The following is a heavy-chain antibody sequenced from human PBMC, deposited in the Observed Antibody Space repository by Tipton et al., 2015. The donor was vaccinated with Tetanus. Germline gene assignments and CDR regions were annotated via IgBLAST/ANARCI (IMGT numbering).Heavy chain of an antibody. V-gene: IGHV3-21*01. Sequence: SLRLSCAASGFTFSSYRLSWIRQAPGKGLEWVSSISSTSSYIYYTDSVKGRFTISRDNAKSSLYLEMNSLRAEDTAVYYCARDSTHRRDGYNDFDYWGQGTLVTVSS. CDR1: GFTFSSYR. CDR2: ISSTSSYI. D-gene: IGHD5-24*01. J-gene: IGHJ4*02. CDR3: ARDSTHRRDGYNDFDY.